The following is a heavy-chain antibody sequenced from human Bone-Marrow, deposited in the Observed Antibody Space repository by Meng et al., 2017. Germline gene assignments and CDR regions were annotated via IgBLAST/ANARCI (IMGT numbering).Heavy chain of an antibody. J-gene: IGHJ6*02. D-gene: IGHD3-10*01. CDR3: ARDAMVRPNGLYYYYYYGMDV. CDR1: GYTFSSYD. V-gene: IGHV3-13*01. Sequence: GGSLRLSCAASGYTFSSYDMHWVRQATGKGLEWVSAIGTAGDTYYPGSVKGRFTISRENAKNSLYLQMNSLRAGDTAVYYCARDAMVRPNGLYYYYYYGMDVWGQGTTVTVSS. CDR2: IGTAGDT.